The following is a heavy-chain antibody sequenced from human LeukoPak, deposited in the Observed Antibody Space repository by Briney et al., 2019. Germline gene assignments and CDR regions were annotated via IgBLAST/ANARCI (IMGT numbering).Heavy chain of an antibody. CDR1: GYTFTSYA. Sequence: ASVKVSCKASGYTFTSYAMNWVRQAPGQGLEWMGWINTNTGNPTYAQGFTGRFVFSLDTSVSTAYLQISSLKAEDTAVYYCARDPSYSSGWYVGDFDYWGQGTLVTVSS. J-gene: IGHJ4*02. D-gene: IGHD6-19*01. V-gene: IGHV7-4-1*02. CDR2: INTNTGNP. CDR3: ARDPSYSSGWYVGDFDY.